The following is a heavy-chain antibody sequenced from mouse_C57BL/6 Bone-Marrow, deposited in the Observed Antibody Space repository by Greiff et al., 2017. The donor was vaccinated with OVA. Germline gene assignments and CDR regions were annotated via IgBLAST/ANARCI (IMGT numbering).Heavy chain of an antibody. Sequence: QVQLQQPGAELVMPGASVKLSCKASGYTFTSYWMHWVKQRPGQGLEWIGEIDPSDSYTNYNQQFKGKSTLTVDKSSSTAYMQLSSLTSEDSAVYYCASGTGTVDYWGQGTTLTVSS. V-gene: IGHV1-69*01. CDR2: IDPSDSYT. CDR1: GYTFTSYW. D-gene: IGHD4-1*01. CDR3: ASGTGTVDY. J-gene: IGHJ2*01.